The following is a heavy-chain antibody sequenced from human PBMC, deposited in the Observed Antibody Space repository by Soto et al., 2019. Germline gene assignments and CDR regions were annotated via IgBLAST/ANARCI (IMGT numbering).Heavy chain of an antibody. D-gene: IGHD3-3*01. V-gene: IGHV3-23*01. J-gene: IGHJ4*02. CDR2: ISGSGGST. CDR1: GFTFSSYA. CDR3: AKDVIRFLEWAFDY. Sequence: GGSLRLSCAASGFTFSSYAMSWVRQAPGKGLEWVSAISGSGGSTYCADSVKGRFTISRDNSKNTLYLQMNSLRAEDTAVYYCAKDVIRFLEWAFDYWGQGTLVTVSS.